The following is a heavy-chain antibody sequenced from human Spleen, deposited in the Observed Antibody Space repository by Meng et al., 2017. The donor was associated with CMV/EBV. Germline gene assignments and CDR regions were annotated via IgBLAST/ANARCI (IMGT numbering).Heavy chain of an antibody. V-gene: IGHV3-48*03. CDR3: AREDYVSSGFSDF. CDR2: ISGSGNTI. D-gene: IGHD3-22*01. Sequence: GESLKISCAASGFTFSSYEMNWVRQAPGKGLEWISFISGSGNTIYYADSVKGRFTIYRDNAKKSLYLQMNSLRAEGTAIYYCAREDYVSSGFSDFWGQGTLVTVSS. CDR1: GFTFSSYE. J-gene: IGHJ4*02.